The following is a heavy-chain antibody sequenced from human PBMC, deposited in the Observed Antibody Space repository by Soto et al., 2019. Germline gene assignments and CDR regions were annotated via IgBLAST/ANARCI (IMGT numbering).Heavy chain of an antibody. Sequence: GTMDITFAVCRGCFSGYYWSGIRQHPVKGLEWIGEINHSGSTNYNPSLKSRVTISVDASKNLFSLKLSSVTAVDTAVYYCARGGAGAGPFEYRGQGTQVTVSS. V-gene: IGHV4-34*01. J-gene: IGHJ4*02. CDR2: INHSGST. CDR1: RGCFSGYY. D-gene: IGHD6-19*01. CDR3: ARGGAGAGPFEY.